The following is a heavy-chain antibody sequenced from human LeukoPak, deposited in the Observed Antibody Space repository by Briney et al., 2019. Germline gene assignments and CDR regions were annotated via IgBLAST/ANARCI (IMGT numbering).Heavy chain of an antibody. V-gene: IGHV1-2*02. CDR3: ATGIVATTASDY. CDR2: INPNSGGT. CDR1: GYTFTVYY. Sequence: ASVKVSCKASGYTFTVYYMHWVRQAPGQGLEWMGWINPNSGGTNYAQKFQGRVTMTRDTSISTAYMELSRLRSDDTAVYYCATGIVATTASDYWGQGTLVTVSS. J-gene: IGHJ4*02. D-gene: IGHD5-12*01.